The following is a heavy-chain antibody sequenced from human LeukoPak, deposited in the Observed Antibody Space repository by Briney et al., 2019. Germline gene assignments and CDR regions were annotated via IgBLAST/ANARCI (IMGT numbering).Heavy chain of an antibody. CDR2: IYYSKNT. D-gene: IGHD5-18*01. V-gene: IGHV4-39*01. Sequence: SETLSLTCTVSGGSISSSSAYWVWIRQPPGKGLEWIGSIYYSKNTYYNPSLKSRVTISADTSKNQFSLTLGSVSATDTAVYYCVSPRGFSYGYFDYWGQGTLVTVSS. CDR3: VSPRGFSYGYFDY. CDR1: GGSISSSSAY. J-gene: IGHJ4*02.